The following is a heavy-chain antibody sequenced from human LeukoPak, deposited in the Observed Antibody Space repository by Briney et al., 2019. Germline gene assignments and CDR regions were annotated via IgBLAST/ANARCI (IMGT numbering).Heavy chain of an antibody. CDR3: ARHFLTAGYFQH. CDR1: GGSMGSYY. J-gene: IGHJ1*01. V-gene: IGHV4-59*08. Sequence: SETLSLTCTVSGGSMGSYYWSWIRQPPGKGLEWIGYVFYTGSTNYNPSLKSRVTISVDTSKNQFSLELSSVSAADTAVYYCARHFLTAGYFQHWGQGALVTVSS. D-gene: IGHD6-13*01. CDR2: VFYTGST.